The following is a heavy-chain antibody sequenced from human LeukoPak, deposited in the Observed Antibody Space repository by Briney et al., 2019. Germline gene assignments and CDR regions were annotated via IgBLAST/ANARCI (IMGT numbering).Heavy chain of an antibody. Sequence: TTSETLSLTCTVSGGSISSYYWSWIRKPAGKGLEWIGRIYTSGSTNYNPSLKSRVTMSVDTSKNQFSLKLSSVTAADPAVYYCARVAYCGGDCYSLPYYMDVWGKGTTVTISS. V-gene: IGHV4-4*07. J-gene: IGHJ6*03. D-gene: IGHD2-21*02. CDR1: GGSISSYY. CDR2: IYTSGST. CDR3: ARVAYCGGDCYSLPYYMDV.